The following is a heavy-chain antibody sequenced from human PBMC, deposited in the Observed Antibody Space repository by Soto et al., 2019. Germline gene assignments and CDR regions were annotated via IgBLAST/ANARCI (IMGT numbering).Heavy chain of an antibody. CDR3: ARPANTVADHFDL. J-gene: IGHJ4*02. CDR2: IYPSDSDT. V-gene: IGHV5-51*01. CDR1: GYTFTIYW. D-gene: IGHD4-17*01. Sequence: SLKISCQVSGYTFTIYWIGWVRQMPGKGLEWMGIIYPSDSDTRYSPSFQGQVTISADQSINTAYLQWDSLKASDTAIYYCARPANTVADHFDLWGQGTPVTVSS.